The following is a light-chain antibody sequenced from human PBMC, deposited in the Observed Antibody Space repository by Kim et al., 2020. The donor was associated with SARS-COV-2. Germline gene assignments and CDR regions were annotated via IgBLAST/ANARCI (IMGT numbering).Light chain of an antibody. Sequence: ACVGDGYTITCRASQDIANDLAWYQQKPGKVPKLLVYAASALKSGVPSRFSGRRSGTDFTLTISNLQPEDVATYYCQKYDSAPWTFGQGTKVDIK. J-gene: IGKJ1*01. CDR1: QDIAND. V-gene: IGKV1-27*01. CDR3: QKYDSAPWT. CDR2: AAS.